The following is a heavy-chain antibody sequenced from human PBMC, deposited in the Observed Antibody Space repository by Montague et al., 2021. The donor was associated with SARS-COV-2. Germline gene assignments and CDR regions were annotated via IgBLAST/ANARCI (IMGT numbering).Heavy chain of an antibody. Sequence: SESQSLVCTVSGGSISSCYWSWIRQPPGKGLEWIGYIYYSGSTNYNPSLKSRVTISVDTSKNQFSLKLSSVTAADTAVYYCARTYYDILTGYYNRGAFDIWGQGTMVTVSS. CDR3: ARTYYDILTGYYNRGAFDI. D-gene: IGHD3-9*01. V-gene: IGHV4-59*08. J-gene: IGHJ3*02. CDR1: GGSISSCY. CDR2: IYYSGST.